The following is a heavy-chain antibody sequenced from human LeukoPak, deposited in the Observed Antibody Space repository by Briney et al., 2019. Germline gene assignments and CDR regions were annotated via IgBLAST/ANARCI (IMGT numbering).Heavy chain of an antibody. CDR2: IRGSGGST. V-gene: IGHV3-23*01. D-gene: IGHD1-26*01. Sequence: GGSLRLSCAASGFTFTTYAMSWVRQAPGKGLEWVSAIRGSGGSTYYADSVKGRFTISRDNSKNTLYLQMNSLRAGDTAVYYCAKAVGSLYYYGMDVWGKGTSVTVSS. J-gene: IGHJ6*04. CDR1: GFTFTTYA. CDR3: AKAVGSLYYYGMDV.